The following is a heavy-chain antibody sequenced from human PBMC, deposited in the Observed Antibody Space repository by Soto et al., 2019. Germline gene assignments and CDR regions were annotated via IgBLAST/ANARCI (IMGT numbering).Heavy chain of an antibody. CDR1: GDSTSNYY. V-gene: IGHV4-59*08. J-gene: IGHJ4*02. D-gene: IGHD2-21*02. CDR3: ARQRTSVVTQAYFDV. CDR2: ISYSGNT. Sequence: SETLSLTCIISGDSTSNYYWSWIRQSPGKGLEWIGYISYSGNTNYNPSLKSRVSMSIDTSKDQFSLKLKSVTAADTALYFCARQRTSVVTQAYFDVWGPGSLVTV.